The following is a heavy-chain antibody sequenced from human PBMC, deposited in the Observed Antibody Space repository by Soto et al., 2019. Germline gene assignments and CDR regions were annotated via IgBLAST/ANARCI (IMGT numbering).Heavy chain of an antibody. V-gene: IGHV3-23*01. CDR3: AKGPLLRYFDWFDRGNLDY. CDR1: GFTFSSYA. CDR2: ISGSGGST. D-gene: IGHD3-9*01. Sequence: GGSLRLSCAASGFTFSSYAMSWVRQAPGKGLEWVSAISGSGGSTYYADSVKGRFTISRDNSKNTLYLQMNSLRAEDTAVYYCAKGPLLRYFDWFDRGNLDYWGQGTLVTVSS. J-gene: IGHJ4*02.